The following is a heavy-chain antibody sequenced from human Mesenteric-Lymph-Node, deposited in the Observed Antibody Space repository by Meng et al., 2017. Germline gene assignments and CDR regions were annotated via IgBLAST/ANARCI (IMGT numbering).Heavy chain of an antibody. CDR2: ISGSGGST. V-gene: IGHV3-23*01. CDR3: ARVVGGGNSN. CDR1: GFTFSSYA. J-gene: IGHJ4*02. D-gene: IGHD4-23*01. Sequence: GGSLRLSCAASGFTFSSYAMSWVRQAPGKGLEWVSAISGSGGSTYYADSVKGRFTISRDDSKNSLYLQMNSLKTEDTAVYYCARVVGGGNSNWGQGTLVTVSS.